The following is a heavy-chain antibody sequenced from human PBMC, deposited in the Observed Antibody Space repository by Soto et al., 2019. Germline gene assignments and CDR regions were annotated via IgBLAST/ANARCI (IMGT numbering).Heavy chain of an antibody. V-gene: IGHV4-38-2*01. CDR2: IHHGGSP. CDR3: ATGWTEVANDY. CDR1: GYSISSGYY. J-gene: IGHJ4*02. D-gene: IGHD3-3*01. Sequence: SETLSLTCAVSGYSISSGYYWGWIRQYPGKGLEWIGSIHHGGSPLFNPSLEGRVAISIDTSKNQLSLTLSSVTAADTAVYYCATGWTEVANDYCGQGTLVTVSS.